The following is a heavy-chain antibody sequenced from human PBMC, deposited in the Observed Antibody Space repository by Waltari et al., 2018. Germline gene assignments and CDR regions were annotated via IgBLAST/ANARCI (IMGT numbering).Heavy chain of an antibody. J-gene: IGHJ4*02. D-gene: IGHD7-27*01. CDR2: INPAGSAT. Sequence: EVQLVESGGGLVQPGGSLRLSCAASGFSFSGFWMHWVRQAPGKGLELVSGINPAGSATTYADSVRGRFTISRDNAQNTLHLQMNSLRVEDTAMYYCTRDNWGTSDYWGQGTLVTVSS. V-gene: IGHV3-74*01. CDR3: TRDNWGTSDY. CDR1: GFSFSGFW.